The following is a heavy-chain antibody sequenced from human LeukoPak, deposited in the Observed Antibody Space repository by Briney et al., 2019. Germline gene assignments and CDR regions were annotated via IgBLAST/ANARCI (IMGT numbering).Heavy chain of an antibody. CDR3: ARGRGYCSNTSCYLFDY. V-gene: IGHV4-59*01. J-gene: IGHJ4*02. CDR2: IYYSGST. Sequence: PSETLSLTCTVSGGSIGGYYWGWIRQPPGKELEWLGYIYYSGSTNYNPSLKSRVTMSVDTSKNQFSLRLSSVTAAGTAVYYCARGRGYCSNTSCYLFDYWGQGTLVTVSS. CDR1: GGSIGGYY. D-gene: IGHD2-2*01.